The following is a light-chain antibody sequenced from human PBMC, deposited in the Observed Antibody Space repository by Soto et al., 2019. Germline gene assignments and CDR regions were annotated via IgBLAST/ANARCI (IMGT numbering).Light chain of an antibody. J-gene: IGKJ1*01. V-gene: IGKV3-15*01. CDR1: QSVSTN. Sequence: EIVMTQSPATLSVSPGERATLSCRASQSVSTNLAWYQQKPGQPPRLLIYGASTRATGIPARFSGSGSGTEFTLTISILQSDDFAIYYCQQYTNWPPWTFGQGTTVDIK. CDR2: GAS. CDR3: QQYTNWPPWT.